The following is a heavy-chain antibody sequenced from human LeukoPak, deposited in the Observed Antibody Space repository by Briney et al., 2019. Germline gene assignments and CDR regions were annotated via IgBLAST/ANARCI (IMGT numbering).Heavy chain of an antibody. J-gene: IGHJ4*02. D-gene: IGHD3-22*01. V-gene: IGHV3-48*02. CDR2: ISSSSSPI. CDR1: GFTFSTYG. CDR3: ARYSSGYYSYYFDY. Sequence: GGSLRLSCAASGFTFSTYGMYWVRQAPGKGLEWVSYISSSSSPIYYADSVKGRFTISRDNAKNSLYLQMNSLRDEDTAVYFCARYSSGYYSYYFDYWGQGTLVTVSS.